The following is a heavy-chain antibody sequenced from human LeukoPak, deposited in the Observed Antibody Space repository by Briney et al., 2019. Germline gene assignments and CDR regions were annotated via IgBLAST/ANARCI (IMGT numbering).Heavy chain of an antibody. CDR3: ARSPAGYYFDY. CDR2: IYHSGST. Sequence: SETLSLTCAVSGGSISSSNWWSWVRQPSGKGLEWIGEIYHSGSTYYNPSLKSRVTISVDTFMNQFSLKLNSVTAADTAVYYCARSPAGYYFDYWGQGTLVTVSS. D-gene: IGHD3-22*01. J-gene: IGHJ4*02. V-gene: IGHV4-4*02. CDR1: GGSISSSNW.